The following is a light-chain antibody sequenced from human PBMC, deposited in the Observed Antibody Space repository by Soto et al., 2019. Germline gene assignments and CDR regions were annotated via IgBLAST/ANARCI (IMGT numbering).Light chain of an antibody. CDR1: QSVSSSY. CDR2: GAS. J-gene: IGKJ1*01. Sequence: EIVLTQSPGTLSLSPGERATLSCRATQSVSSSYLAWYQQEPGQAPRLLIYGASRRATGFPDRFSGSGSGTDCTLTISRLEPEDFAVYYCHQYGSSPWTFGQGTKVDIK. CDR3: HQYGSSPWT. V-gene: IGKV3-20*01.